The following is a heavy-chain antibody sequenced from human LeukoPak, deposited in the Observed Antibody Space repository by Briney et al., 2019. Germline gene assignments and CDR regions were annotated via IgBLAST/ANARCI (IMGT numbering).Heavy chain of an antibody. CDR1: GGSFSGYY. Sequence: PSETLSLTCAVYGGSFSGYYWSWIRQPPGKGLEWIGEINHSGSTNYNPSLKSRVTISVDTSKNQFSLKLSSVTAAGTAVYYCARGSNDFWSGFWNWFDPWGQGTLVTVSS. J-gene: IGHJ5*02. V-gene: IGHV4-34*01. CDR3: ARGSNDFWSGFWNWFDP. D-gene: IGHD3-3*01. CDR2: INHSGST.